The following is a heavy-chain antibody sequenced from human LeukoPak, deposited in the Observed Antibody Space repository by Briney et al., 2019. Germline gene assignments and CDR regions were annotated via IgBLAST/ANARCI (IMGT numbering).Heavy chain of an antibody. CDR2: INHSGST. V-gene: IGHV4-34*01. CDR3: ARALYYSSTSCYRPNWFDP. D-gene: IGHD2-2*01. CDR1: GGSFSGYY. J-gene: IGHJ5*02. Sequence: SETLSLTCAVYGGSFSGYYWSWIRQPPGKGLEWIGEINHSGSTNYNPSLKSRVTISVDTSKNQFSLKLSSVTAADTAVYYCARALYYSSTSCYRPNWFDPWGQGTLVTVSS.